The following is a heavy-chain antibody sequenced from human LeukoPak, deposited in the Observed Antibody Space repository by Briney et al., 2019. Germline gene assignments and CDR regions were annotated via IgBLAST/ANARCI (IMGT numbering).Heavy chain of an antibody. CDR1: GFTFSSYG. Sequence: GRSLRLSCAAPGFTFSSYGMHWVRQAPDKGLEWVAVIWYDGSNKYYADSVKGRFTISRDNSKNTLYLQMNSLRAEDTAVYYCARDEDGYNSGYYYYYGMDVWAKGPRSPSP. D-gene: IGHD5-24*01. CDR3: ARDEDGYNSGYYYYYGMDV. J-gene: IGHJ6*02. CDR2: IWYDGSNK. V-gene: IGHV3-33*01.